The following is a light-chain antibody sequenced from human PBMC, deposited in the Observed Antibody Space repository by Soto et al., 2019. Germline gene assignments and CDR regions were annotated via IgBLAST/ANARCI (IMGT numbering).Light chain of an antibody. CDR3: LLFYDGVAV. CDR2: DTS. Sequence: QAVVTQEPSLTGSPGGTVTLTCGSSTGDVTNGRWPYWFQQRPGQVPRTLIHDTSNKHSWTPARFSGSLLGGKAALTLSGAQHEDEAAYYCLLFYDGVAVFGGGTQLTVL. J-gene: IGLJ7*01. CDR1: TGDVTNGRW. V-gene: IGLV7-46*01.